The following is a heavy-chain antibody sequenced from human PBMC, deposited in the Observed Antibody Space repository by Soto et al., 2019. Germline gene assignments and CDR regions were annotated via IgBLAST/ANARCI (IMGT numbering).Heavy chain of an antibody. CDR3: ARHQAAPYFDY. CDR1: GGTISSFY. D-gene: IGHD6-6*01. V-gene: IGHV4-59*08. Sequence: SETLSLTCTVSGGTISSFYWSWIRQPPGKGLEWIGYIYYSGSTNYNPSLKSRVTISVDTSKNQFSLKLSSVTAADTAVYYCARHQAAPYFDYWGQGTLVTVSS. CDR2: IYYSGST. J-gene: IGHJ4*02.